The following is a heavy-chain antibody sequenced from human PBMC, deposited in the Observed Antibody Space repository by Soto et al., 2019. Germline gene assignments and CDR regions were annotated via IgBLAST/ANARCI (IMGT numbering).Heavy chain of an antibody. D-gene: IGHD3-22*01. V-gene: IGHV4-61*01. CDR2: IYYSGST. CDR1: GGSVSSGSYY. CDR3: AREYYDSSGFDY. J-gene: IGHJ4*02. Sequence: PSETPSITCTVSGGSVSSGSYYWRWIRQPPGKGLEWIGYIYYSGSTNYNPSLKSRVTISVDTSKNQFSLKLSSVTAADTAVYYCAREYYDSSGFDYWGQGTLVTVSS.